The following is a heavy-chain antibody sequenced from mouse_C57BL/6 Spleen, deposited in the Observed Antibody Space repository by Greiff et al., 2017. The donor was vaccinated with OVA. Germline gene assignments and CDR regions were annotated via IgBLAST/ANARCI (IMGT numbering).Heavy chain of an antibody. CDR1: GYTFTSYG. J-gene: IGHJ2*01. V-gene: IGHV1-81*01. Sequence: VQRVESGAELARPGASVKLSCKASGYTFTSYGISWVKQRTGQGLEWIGEIYPRSGNTYYNEKFKGKATLTADKSSSTAYMELRSLTSEDSAVYFCARSGDSNYVVFDYWGQGTTLTVSS. CDR3: ARSGDSNYVVFDY. CDR2: IYPRSGNT. D-gene: IGHD2-5*01.